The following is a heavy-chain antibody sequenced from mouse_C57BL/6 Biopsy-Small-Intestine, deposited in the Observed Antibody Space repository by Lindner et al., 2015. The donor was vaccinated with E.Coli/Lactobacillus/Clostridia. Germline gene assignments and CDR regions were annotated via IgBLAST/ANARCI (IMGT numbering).Heavy chain of an antibody. J-gene: IGHJ2*01. CDR2: ISPNSGIS. V-gene: IGHV1-31*01. D-gene: IGHD3-2*02. Sequence: VQLRESGPELVKPGASVKISCKASGYSSTGYYMHWVKQSHGNILDWFGYISPNSGISSYNPRFKGKATLTMDKSSSTAYMELRSLTSEDSAVYYCARSEGSSGFFDYWGQGTTLTVSS. CDR3: ARSEGSSGFFDY. CDR1: GYSSTGYY.